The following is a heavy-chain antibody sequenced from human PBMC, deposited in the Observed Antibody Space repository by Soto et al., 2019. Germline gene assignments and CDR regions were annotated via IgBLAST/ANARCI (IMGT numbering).Heavy chain of an antibody. J-gene: IGHJ4*02. D-gene: IGHD7-27*01. Sequence: QVQLVQSGADVKKPGASVKVSCKASGYTFTSYDINWVRQATGQGLEWIGWMSPKTGNTGYAQNFQGRVTMTRNPTISTAYMELSSLTSEDTAVYYWARGPPDWGFDFWGQGTLVPVSS. V-gene: IGHV1-8*01. CDR1: GYTFTSYD. CDR3: ARGPPDWGFDF. CDR2: MSPKTGNT.